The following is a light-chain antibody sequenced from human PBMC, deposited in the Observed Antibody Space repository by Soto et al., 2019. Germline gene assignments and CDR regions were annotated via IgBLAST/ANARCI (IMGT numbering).Light chain of an antibody. CDR3: QKYDSAPWT. Sequence: EIQMTQSPSSLSASVGDRVTITCRASQGISNYLAWYQHNPEKVPKLLIYSASTLQSGVPSRLSGSGSGTDVTLIINSLPPEDVATYFCQKYDSAPWTFGQGTQVEI. V-gene: IGKV1-27*01. J-gene: IGKJ1*01. CDR1: QGISNY. CDR2: SAS.